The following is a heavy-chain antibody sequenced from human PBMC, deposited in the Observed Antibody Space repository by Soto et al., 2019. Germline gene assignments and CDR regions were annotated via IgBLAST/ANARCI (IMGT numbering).Heavy chain of an antibody. V-gene: IGHV3-33*01. CDR1: GFTFSKYG. Sequence: TGGSLRLSCAASGFTFSKYGVHWVRQAPGKGLEWVAFIWYDGSNKFSADSVKGRFTISRDNSKNTVYLQMDSLRAEDTAVYYCASGLHFYDTSGSRAFGFWGQGTLVTVSS. CDR3: ASGLHFYDTSGSRAFGF. CDR2: IWYDGSNK. J-gene: IGHJ4*02. D-gene: IGHD3-22*01.